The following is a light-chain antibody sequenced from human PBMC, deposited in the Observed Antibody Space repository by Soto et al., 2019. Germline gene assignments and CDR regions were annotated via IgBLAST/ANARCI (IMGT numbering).Light chain of an antibody. J-gene: IGLJ3*02. CDR3: TSYTTGRTWV. V-gene: IGLV2-14*01. CDR1: SGDVGHYNY. Sequence: QSVLTQPASVSGSPGQSITISCTGSSGDVGHYNYVSWYQQHPGKAPKLIIYEVTNRPSGVSSRFSGSKSGNTASLIISGLQAEDEAYYYCTSYTTGRTWVFGGGIKLTVL. CDR2: EVT.